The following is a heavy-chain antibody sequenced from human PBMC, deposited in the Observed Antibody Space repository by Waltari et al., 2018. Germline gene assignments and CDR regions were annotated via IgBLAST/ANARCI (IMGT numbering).Heavy chain of an antibody. Sequence: EVQLLESGGGLVQPGGSLRLSCVASGFTFGGYTLNWVRQAPGKGLDWVSTIRGSGADTYYADSVKGRFTISRDNSRDTLYLQMNTLTAGDTAIYYCAKSLGDTYGRYPMDYWGQGTLVTVSS. D-gene: IGHD3-10*01. CDR3: AKSLGDTYGRYPMDY. CDR1: GFTFGGYT. J-gene: IGHJ4*02. V-gene: IGHV3-23*01. CDR2: IRGSGADT.